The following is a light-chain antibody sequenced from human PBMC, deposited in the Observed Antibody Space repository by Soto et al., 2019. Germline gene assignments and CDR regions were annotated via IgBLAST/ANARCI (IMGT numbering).Light chain of an antibody. Sequence: QSVLTQPASVSGSPGQSITISCTGTSSDVGSYNLVSWYQQHPGKAPKLMIYEGSKRPSGVSNRFSGSKSGNTASLTISGLQAEDEADYYFCSYAGSSTSWVFGGGTKVTVL. CDR1: SSDVGSYNL. CDR3: CSYAGSSTSWV. V-gene: IGLV2-23*01. J-gene: IGLJ3*02. CDR2: EGS.